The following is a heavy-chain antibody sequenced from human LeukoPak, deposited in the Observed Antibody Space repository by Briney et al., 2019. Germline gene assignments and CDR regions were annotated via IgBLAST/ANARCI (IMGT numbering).Heavy chain of an antibody. CDR2: IIPILNIA. CDR1: GGTFGNYA. Sequence: SVKVSCKASGGTFGNYAISWVRQAPGQGLECMGRIIPILNIANYAQKFQGRVTITADKSTSTAYMELTSLISEDTAVYYCARARQAAAGYSWFDPWGQGTLVTVSA. CDR3: ARARQAAAGYSWFDP. J-gene: IGHJ5*02. D-gene: IGHD6-13*01. V-gene: IGHV1-69*04.